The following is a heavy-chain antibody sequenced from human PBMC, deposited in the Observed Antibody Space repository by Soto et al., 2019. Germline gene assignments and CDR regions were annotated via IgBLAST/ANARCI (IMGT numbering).Heavy chain of an antibody. CDR1: GFTFSSYG. J-gene: IGHJ4*02. D-gene: IGHD6-13*01. V-gene: IGHV3-33*01. Sequence: GGSLRLSCAASGFTFSSYGMHWVRQAPGKGLEWVAVIWYDGSNKYYADSVKGRFTISRDNSKNTLYLQMNSLRAEDTAVYYCARDGGSSSWYFHYWGQGTLVTVSS. CDR2: IWYDGSNK. CDR3: ARDGGSSSWYFHY.